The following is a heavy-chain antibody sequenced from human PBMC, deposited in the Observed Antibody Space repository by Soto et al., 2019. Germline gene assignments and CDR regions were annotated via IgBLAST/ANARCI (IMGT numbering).Heavy chain of an antibody. D-gene: IGHD6-19*01. Sequence: ASVKVSCKASGYTFTSYGISWVRQAPGQGLEWMGWISAYNGNTNYAQKLQGRVTMTTDTSTSTAYMELRSLRSDDTAVYYCARSRLMLPSSSGWYNWFDPWGQGTLVTVSS. J-gene: IGHJ5*02. CDR2: ISAYNGNT. CDR1: GYTFTSYG. CDR3: ARSRLMLPSSSGWYNWFDP. V-gene: IGHV1-18*04.